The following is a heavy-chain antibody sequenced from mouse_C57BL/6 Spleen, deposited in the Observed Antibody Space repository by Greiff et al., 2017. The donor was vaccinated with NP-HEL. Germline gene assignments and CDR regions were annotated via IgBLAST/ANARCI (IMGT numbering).Heavy chain of an antibody. CDR1: GYTFTSYW. V-gene: IGHV1-64*01. D-gene: IGHD4-1*01. Sequence: QVHVKQPGAELVKPGASVKLSCKASGYTFTSYWMHWVKQRPGQGLEWIGMIHPNSGSTNYNEKFKSKATLTVDKSSSTAYMQLSSLTSEDSAVYYCARAPNPNWEADYWGQGTTLTVSS. CDR3: ARAPNPNWEADY. CDR2: IHPNSGST. J-gene: IGHJ2*01.